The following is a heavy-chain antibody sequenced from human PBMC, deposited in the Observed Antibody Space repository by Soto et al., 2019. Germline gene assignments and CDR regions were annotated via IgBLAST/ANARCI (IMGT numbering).Heavy chain of an antibody. CDR2: IWFDGSNQ. J-gene: IGHJ4*02. Sequence: QVQLVESGGGVVQPGRSMRLSCAASGFTFSSYGMHWVRQAPGKGLEWVAVIWFDGSNQFYADSVKGRFTISRDNSKNTLYRRLNSLGDEDTAVYYFVRTEDVSQMRAVDYWGQGTLVTVSS. CDR1: GFTFSSYG. V-gene: IGHV3-33*01. CDR3: VRTEDVSQMRAVDY.